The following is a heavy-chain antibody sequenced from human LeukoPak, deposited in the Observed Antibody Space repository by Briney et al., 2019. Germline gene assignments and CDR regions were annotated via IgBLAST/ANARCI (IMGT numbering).Heavy chain of an antibody. CDR1: GGSFSGYH. Sequence: SETLSLTCGVHGGSFSGYHWSWIRLRPGKGLEWIGDINHSGSTHYNPSLKSRVTISVDTTNNQFSLKLSSVTAADTAVYYCARVGAAMSLQSDDYYFDYWGQGTLVTVSS. CDR2: INHSGST. D-gene: IGHD2-2*01. J-gene: IGHJ4*02. CDR3: ARVGAAMSLQSDDYYFDY. V-gene: IGHV4-34*01.